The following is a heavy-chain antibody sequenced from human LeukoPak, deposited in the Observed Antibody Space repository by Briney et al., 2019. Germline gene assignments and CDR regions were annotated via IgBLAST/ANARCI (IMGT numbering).Heavy chain of an antibody. CDR2: IIPIFGTA. CDR1: GGTFSSYA. CDR3: ARGEDIVVVPAATAYNWFDP. V-gene: IGHV1-69*06. D-gene: IGHD2-2*01. J-gene: IGHJ5*02. Sequence: GASVKVSCKASGGTFSSYAISWVRQAPGQGLDWMGGIIPIFGTANYAQKFQGRVTITADKSTSTAYMELSSLRSEDTAVYYCARGEDIVVVPAATAYNWFDPWGQGTLVTVSS.